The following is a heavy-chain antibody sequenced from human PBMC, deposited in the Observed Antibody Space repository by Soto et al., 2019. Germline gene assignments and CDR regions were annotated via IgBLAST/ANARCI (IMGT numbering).Heavy chain of an antibody. J-gene: IGHJ4*02. CDR3: ARLGRWETNS. V-gene: IGHV4-59*06. CDR2: IYYSGST. D-gene: IGHD1-26*01. CDR1: GVSISTYY. Sequence: SETLSLTCTVSGVSISTYYWNWIRQTPGKGLEWIGYIYYSGSTYYNPSLKSRVTISVDTSKNQFSLKLSSVTAADTAVYYCARLGRWETNSWGQGTLVTVSS.